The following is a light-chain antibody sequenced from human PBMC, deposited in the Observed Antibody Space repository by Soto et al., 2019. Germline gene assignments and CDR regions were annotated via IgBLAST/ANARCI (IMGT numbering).Light chain of an antibody. J-gene: IGKJ3*01. CDR3: QHYGGSYI. CDR2: NTS. V-gene: IGKV3-20*01. Sequence: EIVLTQSPGTLSLSPGEGATVSCRVSQSINSKSLVWYQRKVGQAPRLLIYNTSSRATGIPDRFSGSGSGTDFTLSISRLEPEDFAVYYCQHYGGSYIFGQGTKVDFK. CDR1: QSINSKS.